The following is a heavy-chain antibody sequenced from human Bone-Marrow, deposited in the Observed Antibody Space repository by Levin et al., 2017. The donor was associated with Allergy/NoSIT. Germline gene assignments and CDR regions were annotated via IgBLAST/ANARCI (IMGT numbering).Heavy chain of an antibody. V-gene: IGHV3-7*01. J-gene: IGHJ4*02. CDR3: ARDGVAPRVYFDY. Sequence: PGESLKISCAASGFTFSDYWMNWVRQAPGKGLEWVANMNQDGNEKYYVDSVKGRFTISRDNAKNSLDLQMNSLRADDTAVYYCARDGVAPRVYFDYWGQGVMVTVSS. CDR1: GFTFSDYW. D-gene: IGHD2-2*01. CDR2: MNQDGNEK.